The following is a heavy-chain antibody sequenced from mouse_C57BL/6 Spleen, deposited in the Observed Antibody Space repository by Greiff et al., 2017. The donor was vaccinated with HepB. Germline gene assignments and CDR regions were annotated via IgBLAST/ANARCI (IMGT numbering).Heavy chain of an antibody. CDR2: IYPGDGDT. CDR3: ARSGNWDWYFDV. J-gene: IGHJ1*03. V-gene: IGHV1-82*01. Sequence: VQLQQSGPELVKPGASVKISCKASGYAFSSSWMNWVKQRPGKGLEWIGRIYPGDGDTNYNGKFKGKATLTADKSSSTAYMQLSSLTSEDSAVYFCARSGNWDWYFDVWGTGTTVTVSS. CDR1: GYAFSSSW. D-gene: IGHD4-1*01.